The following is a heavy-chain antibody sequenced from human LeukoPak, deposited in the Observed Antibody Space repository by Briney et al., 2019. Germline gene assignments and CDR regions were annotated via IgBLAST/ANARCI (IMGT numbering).Heavy chain of an antibody. V-gene: IGHV1-69*04. D-gene: IGHD5-12*01. J-gene: IGHJ4*02. CDR2: IIPILGIA. CDR1: GGTFSSYA. CDR3: ARIYSGYDRGDY. Sequence: ASVKVSCKASGGTFSSYAISWVRQAPGQGLEWMGRIIPILGIANYAQKFQGRVTITADKSTSTAYMELSSLRSEDTAVYYCARIYSGYDRGDYWGQGTLVTVSS.